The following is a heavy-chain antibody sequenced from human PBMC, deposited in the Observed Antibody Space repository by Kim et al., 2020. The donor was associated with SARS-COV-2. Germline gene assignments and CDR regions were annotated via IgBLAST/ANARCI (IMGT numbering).Heavy chain of an antibody. CDR1: GASIKSYY. D-gene: IGHD2-15*01. CDR2: IYYSGST. Sequence: SETLSLTCTVSGASIKSYYWSWIRQPPGRGLECIGYIYYSGSTNYNPSLKSRVTISLDTSKNQFSLRLSSVTAADTAVYYCARNTRLPDYWGQGSLVTVSS. V-gene: IGHV4-59*13. CDR3: ARNTRLPDY. J-gene: IGHJ4*02.